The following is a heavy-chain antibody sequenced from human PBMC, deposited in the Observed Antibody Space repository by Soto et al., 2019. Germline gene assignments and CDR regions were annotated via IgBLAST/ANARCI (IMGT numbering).Heavy chain of an antibody. Sequence: SETLSLTCTVSGGSISSSSYYWGWIRQPPGKGLEWIGSIYYSGSTYYNPSLKSRVTISVDTSKNQFSLKLSSVTAADTAVYYCATPLGRISGFDYWGQGTLVTVSS. D-gene: IGHD1-26*01. V-gene: IGHV4-39*01. CDR1: GGSISSSSYY. CDR2: IYYSGST. CDR3: ATPLGRISGFDY. J-gene: IGHJ4*02.